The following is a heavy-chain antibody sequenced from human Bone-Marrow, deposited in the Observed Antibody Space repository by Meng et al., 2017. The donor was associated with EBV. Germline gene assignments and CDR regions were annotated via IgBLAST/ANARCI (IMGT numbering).Heavy chain of an antibody. CDR3: SIIIYGSGLNSWFDP. CDR1: GGSISSENW. Sequence: VPCQEAGPGSVESLGTRSLTCGAPGGSISSENWWAWVLPPPGKGLEWVGEIHHGGSTNYNPSLKSRVTISLDKSKNQFSLRLTSVTAADTAVYYCSIIIYGSGLNSWFDPWGQGTLVTVSS. J-gene: IGHJ5*02. V-gene: IGHV4-4*03. D-gene: IGHD3-10*01. CDR2: IHHGGST.